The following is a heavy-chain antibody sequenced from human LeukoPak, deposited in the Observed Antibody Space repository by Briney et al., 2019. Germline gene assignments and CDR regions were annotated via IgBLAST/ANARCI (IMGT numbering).Heavy chain of an antibody. V-gene: IGHV3-23*01. D-gene: IGHD3-22*01. J-gene: IGHJ3*02. CDR3: AKDRAYYYDSSGYSDAFDI. Sequence: RGSLRLSCAATGFTFSSYAMSWVRQAPGKRLWWGSAISGSGGSTYYADSVKGRFTISRDNSKNTLYLQMNSLRAEDTAVYYCAKDRAYYYDSSGYSDAFDIWGQGTMVTVSS. CDR2: ISGSGGST. CDR1: GFTFSSYA.